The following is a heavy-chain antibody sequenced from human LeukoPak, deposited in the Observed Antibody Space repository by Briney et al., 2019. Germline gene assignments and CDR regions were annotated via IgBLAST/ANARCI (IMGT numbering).Heavy chain of an antibody. CDR3: ARAPEDYGDYALDY. D-gene: IGHD4-17*01. Sequence: GGSLRLSCAASGFTFSSYSMNWVRQAPGKGLDWISGINSDSSAIYYADSVKGRFTISRDNSKNTLYLQMNSLRAEDTAVYYCARAPEDYGDYALDYWGQGTLVTVSS. CDR1: GFTFSSYS. CDR2: INSDSSAI. V-gene: IGHV3-48*01. J-gene: IGHJ4*02.